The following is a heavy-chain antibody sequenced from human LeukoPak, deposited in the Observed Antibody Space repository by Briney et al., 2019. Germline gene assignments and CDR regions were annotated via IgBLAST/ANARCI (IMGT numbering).Heavy chain of an antibody. CDR1: GYTFTGYY. Sequence: ASVKVSCKASGYTFTGYYMHWVRQAPGQGLEWMGWINPNSGGTNYAQKFQGRVTMTRDTSISTAYMELSRLRSDDTAVYYCAKGGEGTYYDILTGYYGPFRYYGMDVWGQGTTVTVSS. D-gene: IGHD3-9*01. CDR3: AKGGEGTYYDILTGYYGPFRYYGMDV. V-gene: IGHV1-2*02. J-gene: IGHJ6*02. CDR2: INPNSGGT.